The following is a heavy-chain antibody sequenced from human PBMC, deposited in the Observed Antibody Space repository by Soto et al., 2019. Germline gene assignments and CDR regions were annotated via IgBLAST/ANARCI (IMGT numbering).Heavy chain of an antibody. D-gene: IGHD2-2*01. CDR3: ARGIVPAAMLCTNWFDP. V-gene: IGHV1-69*02. J-gene: IGHJ5*02. CDR2: IIPILGIA. CDR1: GGTFSSYT. Sequence: QVQLVQSGAEVKNPGSSVKVSCKASGGTFSSYTISWVRQAPGQGLEWMGRIIPILGIANYAQKFQGRVKITADKSTSTAYMGLGSLRSDDTAVYYCARGIVPAAMLCTNWFDPWGQGTLVTVSS.